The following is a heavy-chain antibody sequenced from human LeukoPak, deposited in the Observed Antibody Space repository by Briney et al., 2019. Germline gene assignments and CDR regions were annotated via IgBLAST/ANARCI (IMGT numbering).Heavy chain of an antibody. CDR1: GGSIGADSYY. CDR3: ATGKYSGYYDY. D-gene: IGHD5-12*01. J-gene: IGHJ4*02. V-gene: IGHV4-39*02. CDR2: MYYGGTT. Sequence: WEPLSLTCSVSGGSIGADSYYGGWGRQPPGKGLEWIGSMYYGGTTYFNPSLKSRVTLSVDTSKNDFSLRLRSVTDADSAVYFCATGKYSGYYDYWGQGTLVTVSS.